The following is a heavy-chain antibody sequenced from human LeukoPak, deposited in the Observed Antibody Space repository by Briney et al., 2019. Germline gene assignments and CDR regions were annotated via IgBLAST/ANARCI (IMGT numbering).Heavy chain of an antibody. V-gene: IGHV3-11*01. J-gene: IGHJ6*02. CDR1: GFTFSDYY. Sequence: GGSLRLSCAASGFTFSDYYMSWIRQAPGKGLEWVSYISSSGSTIYYADSVKGRFTISRDNAKNSLYLQMNSLRAEDTAVYYCARYCSGGSCYPRYGMDVWGQGTTVTVSS. CDR2: ISSSGSTI. CDR3: ARYCSGGSCYPRYGMDV. D-gene: IGHD2-15*01.